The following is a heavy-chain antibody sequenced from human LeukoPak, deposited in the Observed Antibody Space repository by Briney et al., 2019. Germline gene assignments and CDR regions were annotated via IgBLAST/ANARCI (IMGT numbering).Heavy chain of an antibody. V-gene: IGHV1-2*02. J-gene: IGHJ4*02. CDR3: AIIVVATIFPFDY. CDR1: GFTFTGYY. CDR2: INLNSGDI. Sequence: GSVKVSCKTSGFTFTGYYIHWVRQAPGQGLEGRGWINLNSGDIKCAQKSQGRVTMTRDKSISPAYTGLSRLRAQYTAVYYWAIIVVATIFPFDYWRKGTLVTVSS. D-gene: IGHD5-12*01.